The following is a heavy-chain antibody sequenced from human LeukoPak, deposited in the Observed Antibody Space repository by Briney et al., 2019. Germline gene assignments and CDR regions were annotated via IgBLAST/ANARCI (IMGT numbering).Heavy chain of an antibody. CDR2: IYSGGST. V-gene: IGHV3-66*01. CDR3: ARGGITIFGVVIIPGDAFDI. D-gene: IGHD3-3*01. CDR1: GFTVSSNY. Sequence: PGGSLRLSCAASGFTVSSNYMSWVRQAPGKGLEWVSVIYSGGSTYYADSVKGRFTISRDNAKNTLYLQMNSLRAEDTAVYYCARGGITIFGVVIIPGDAFDIWGQGTMVTVSS. J-gene: IGHJ3*02.